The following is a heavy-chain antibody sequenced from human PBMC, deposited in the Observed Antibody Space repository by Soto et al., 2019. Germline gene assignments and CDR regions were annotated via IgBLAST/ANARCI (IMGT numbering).Heavy chain of an antibody. CDR2: ISYDGSNK. V-gene: IGHV3-30*18. J-gene: IGHJ4*02. Sequence: GGSLRLSCAASGFTFSSYGMHWVRQAPGKGLEWVAVISYDGSNKYYADSVKGRFTISRDNSKNTLYLQMNSLRAEDTAVYYCAKDALPNYYGSGSYLDYWGQGTLVTVS. CDR3: AKDALPNYYGSGSYLDY. CDR1: GFTFSSYG. D-gene: IGHD3-10*01.